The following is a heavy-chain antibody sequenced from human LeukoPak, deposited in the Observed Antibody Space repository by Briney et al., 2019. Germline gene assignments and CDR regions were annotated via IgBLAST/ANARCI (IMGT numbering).Heavy chain of an antibody. CDR3: ASSGSYRFDY. Sequence: KPSETLSLTCTVSGGSISSSSYYWGWIRQPPGKGLEWIGSIYYSGSTYYNPSLKSRVTISVDTSKNQFSLKLSSVTAADTAVYYCASSGSYRFDYWGQGTLVTASS. CDR2: IYYSGST. V-gene: IGHV4-39*01. CDR1: GGSISSSSYY. D-gene: IGHD1-26*01. J-gene: IGHJ4*02.